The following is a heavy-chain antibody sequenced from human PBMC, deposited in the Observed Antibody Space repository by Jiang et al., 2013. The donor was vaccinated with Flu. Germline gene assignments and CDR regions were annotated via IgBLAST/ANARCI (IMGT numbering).Heavy chain of an antibody. D-gene: IGHD2-8*01. J-gene: IGHJ4*02. Sequence: TFSGFSLTTSGVGVGWIRQPPGQALEWLAVIYWDDDKRYSPSLKNRLTITKDTSKNQVVLTMTNMDPVDTATYYCAHDSPLVSVSLFDFWGRGTLVTVSS. CDR2: IYWDDDK. V-gene: IGHV2-5*02. CDR3: AHDSPLVSVSLFDF. CDR1: GFSLTTSGVG.